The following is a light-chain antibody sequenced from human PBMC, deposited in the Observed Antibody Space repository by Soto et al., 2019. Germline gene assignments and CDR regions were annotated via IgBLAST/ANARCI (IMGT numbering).Light chain of an antibody. J-gene: IGLJ3*02. CDR1: SSDAGNYNF. Sequence: QSVLTQPASVSGSPGQSITISCTGTSSDAGNYNFVSGYQQHPGKAPKVIIYEDSTRPSGVSNRISGSKSGTTASLTISGLQAEDDADYYCCSYAGSSTPWVFGGGTKLTVL. CDR2: EDS. V-gene: IGLV2-23*01. CDR3: CSYAGSSTPWV.